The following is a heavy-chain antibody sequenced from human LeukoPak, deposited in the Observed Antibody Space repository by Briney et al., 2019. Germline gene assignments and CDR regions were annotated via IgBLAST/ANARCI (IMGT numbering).Heavy chain of an antibody. CDR2: INHSGST. CDR1: GGSFSGYY. D-gene: IGHD2-15*01. V-gene: IGHV4-34*01. Sequence: SETLSLTCAVYGGSFSGYYWSWIRQPPGKGLEWIREINHSGSTNYNPSLKSRVTISVDTSKNQFSLKLSSVTAADTAVYYCARGLEVAATSWGQGTLVTVSS. CDR3: ARGLEVAATS. J-gene: IGHJ5*02.